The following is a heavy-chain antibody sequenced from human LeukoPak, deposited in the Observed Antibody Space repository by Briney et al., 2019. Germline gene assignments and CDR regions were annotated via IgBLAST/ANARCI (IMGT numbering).Heavy chain of an antibody. J-gene: IGHJ4*02. CDR2: IYYSGST. V-gene: IGHV4-59*01. D-gene: IGHD6-19*01. Sequence: KTSETLSLTRTVSGGSISSYYWSWIRQPPGKGLEWIGYIYYSGSTNYNSSLKSRVTISVDTSKNQFSLKLSSVTAADTAVYYCARVAVDTFDYWGQGTLVTVSS. CDR1: GGSISSYY. CDR3: ARVAVDTFDY.